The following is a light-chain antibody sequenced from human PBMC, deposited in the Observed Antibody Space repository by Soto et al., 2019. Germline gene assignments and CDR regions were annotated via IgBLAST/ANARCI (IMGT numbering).Light chain of an antibody. V-gene: IGKV3-20*01. CDR3: QQYET. CDR2: GTS. J-gene: IGKJ2*01. Sequence: EIVLTQSPGTLSLSPGERATLSCRASQSVSSTYLAWYQQKPGQAPRLLIYGTSSRATGIPDRFSGSGSVTDFTLTINRLEPEDFAVYYSQQYETFTQGTKLEIK. CDR1: QSVSSTY.